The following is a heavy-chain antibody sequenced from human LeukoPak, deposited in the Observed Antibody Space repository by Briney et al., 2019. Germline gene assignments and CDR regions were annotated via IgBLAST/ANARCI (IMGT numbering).Heavy chain of an antibody. J-gene: IGHJ5*02. D-gene: IGHD6-19*01. CDR1: GGSISSGSYY. Sequence: SQTLSLTCTVSGGSISSGSYYWSWIRQPAGKGLEWIGRIYTSGCTNYNPSLKSRVTISVDTSKNQFSLKLSSVTAADTAVYYCARDLRAAGKYNWFDPWGQGTLVTVSS. CDR3: ARDLRAAGKYNWFDP. V-gene: IGHV4-61*02. CDR2: IYTSGCT.